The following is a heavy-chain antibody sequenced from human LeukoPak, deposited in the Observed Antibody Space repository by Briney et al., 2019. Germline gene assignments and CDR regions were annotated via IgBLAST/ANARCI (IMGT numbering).Heavy chain of an antibody. Sequence: SETLSLTCSVSGXSISRNYWTWIRQPPGKGLEWIGHFYYSGSTSYNPSLKSRVTISADTSKNQFSLKLTSVTAADTAVYYCADRGGVYWGQGILVTVSS. D-gene: IGHD1-14*01. V-gene: IGHV4-59*01. CDR3: ADRGGVY. CDR1: GXSISRNY. CDR2: FYYSGST. J-gene: IGHJ1*01.